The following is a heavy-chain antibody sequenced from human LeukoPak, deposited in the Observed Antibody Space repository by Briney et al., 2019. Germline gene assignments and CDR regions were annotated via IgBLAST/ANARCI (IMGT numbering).Heavy chain of an antibody. D-gene: IGHD2-15*01. J-gene: IGHJ4*02. CDR1: RFTFSGYA. CDR2: ITGSGDTT. CDR3: AKARGYCSGGTCYSGFDY. Sequence: PGGSLRLSCAASRFTFSGYAMSWVRQAPGKGLEWVSTITGSGDTTYYADSVKGRFTISRDNSKNTLYLQMNSLRAEGTAVYYCAKARGYCSGGTCYSGFDYWGQGTLVTVSS. V-gene: IGHV3-23*01.